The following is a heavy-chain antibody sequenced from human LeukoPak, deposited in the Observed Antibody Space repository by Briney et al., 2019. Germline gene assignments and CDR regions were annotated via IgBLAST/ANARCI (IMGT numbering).Heavy chain of an antibody. Sequence: ASVKVSCKASGYTFLDYYMHWVRQAPGRGLEWMGWMNPNSGGTNSAQRFQGRVTMTRDTSISTAYMEVSRLRSDDTAVYYCARGNTAVNHYAVDVWGQGTTVTVSS. CDR1: GYTFLDYY. CDR2: MNPNSGGT. D-gene: IGHD5-18*01. CDR3: ARGNTAVNHYAVDV. V-gene: IGHV1-2*02. J-gene: IGHJ6*02.